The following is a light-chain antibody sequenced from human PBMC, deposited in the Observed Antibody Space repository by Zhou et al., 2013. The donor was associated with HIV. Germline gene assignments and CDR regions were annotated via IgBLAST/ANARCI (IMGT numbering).Light chain of an antibody. CDR3: QQYDSYPIT. V-gene: IGKV1-5*03. Sequence: DIQVTQSPSTLSASVGDRVTITCRASQSIDKWLAWYQQKPGKAPNLLIYKASNLDSGVPSRFSGSGSGTEFTLTISSLQPDDFATYYCQQYDSYPITFGQGTRLEIK. J-gene: IGKJ5*01. CDR2: KAS. CDR1: QSIDKW.